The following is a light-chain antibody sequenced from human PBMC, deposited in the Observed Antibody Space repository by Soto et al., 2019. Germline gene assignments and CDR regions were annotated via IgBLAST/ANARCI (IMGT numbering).Light chain of an antibody. CDR3: QQYYSTPLT. CDR1: QSVLYSSKNKNY. CDR2: WAS. Sequence: DIVMTQSPDSLAVSLGERATINCKSSQSVLYSSKNKNYLAWYQQKPGLPPKLLIYWASTRESGVPDRFRGSGSGTDFTLTITSLQAEDVAVYYCQQYYSTPLTFGGGTKVDI. V-gene: IGKV4-1*01. J-gene: IGKJ4*01.